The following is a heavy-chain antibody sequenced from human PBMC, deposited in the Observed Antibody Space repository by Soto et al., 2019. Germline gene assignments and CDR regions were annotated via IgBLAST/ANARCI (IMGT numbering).Heavy chain of an antibody. V-gene: IGHV4-39*02. J-gene: IGHJ4*02. CDR3: AREGGRYCSGGSCQVDY. CDR1: GGSITSSSYY. D-gene: IGHD2-15*01. CDR2: IYYSGNT. Sequence: SETLSLTCTVSGGSITSSSYYWGWIRQPPGRGLEWIGSIYYSGNTYYTPSLKSRVTISVDTSKNQFSLKLSSVTAADTAVYYCAREGGRYCSGGSCQVDYWGQGTLVTVSS.